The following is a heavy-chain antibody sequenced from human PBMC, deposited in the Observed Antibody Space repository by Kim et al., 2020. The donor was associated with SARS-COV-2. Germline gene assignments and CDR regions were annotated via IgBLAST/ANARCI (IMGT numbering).Heavy chain of an antibody. D-gene: IGHD2-2*01. V-gene: IGHV3-33*01. J-gene: IGHJ6*02. Sequence: ADSVKGRFPIPRDNSKNSLYLQMNSLRAEDTAVYYCAREVVPAAPSGMDVWGQGTTVAVSS. CDR3: AREVVPAAPSGMDV.